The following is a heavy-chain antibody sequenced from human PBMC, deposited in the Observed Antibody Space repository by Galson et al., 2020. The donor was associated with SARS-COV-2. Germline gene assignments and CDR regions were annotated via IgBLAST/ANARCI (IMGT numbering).Heavy chain of an antibody. J-gene: IGHJ4*02. D-gene: IGHD4-4*01. Sequence: GGSLRLSCAASGFTFSNHAMTWVRLAPGKGLQWVSTISQSGDRTYFADSVKGRFTISRDNLKNTVYLQMNSLRAEDTALYYCANWAGTASNFYGPLDYWGQGTLVTVSS. CDR1: GFTFSNHA. CDR2: ISQSGDRT. CDR3: ANWAGTASNFYGPLDY. V-gene: IGHV3-23*01.